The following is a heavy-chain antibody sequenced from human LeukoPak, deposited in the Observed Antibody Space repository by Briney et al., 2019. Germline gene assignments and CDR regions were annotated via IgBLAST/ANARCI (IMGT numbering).Heavy chain of an antibody. Sequence: SETLSLTCTVSGGSVSSGSYYWSWIRQPPEKGLEWIGYMYYSGSTNYNPSLKSRVTISVDTSKNQFSLKLSSVTAADTAVYYCARDMAPAATSHYYYGMDVWGQGTTVTVSS. CDR3: ARDMAPAATSHYYYGMDV. CDR1: GGSVSSGSYY. CDR2: MYYSGST. V-gene: IGHV4-61*01. D-gene: IGHD2-2*01. J-gene: IGHJ6*02.